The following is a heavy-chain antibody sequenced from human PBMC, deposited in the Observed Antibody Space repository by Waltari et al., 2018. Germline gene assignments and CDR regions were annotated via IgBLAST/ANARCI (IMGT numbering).Heavy chain of an antibody. D-gene: IGHD2-8*01. CDR2: ISAYNGNT. CDR3: ARDPSLMVYASYFDY. V-gene: IGHV1-18*01. J-gene: IGHJ4*02. CDR1: GYTFTSYG. Sequence: QVQLVQSGAEVKKPGASVKVSCKASGYTFTSYGISWLRQAPGQGLEWMGWISAYNGNTNYAQKLQGRVTMTTDTSTSTAYMELRSLRSDDTAVYYCARDPSLMVYASYFDYWGQGTLVTVSS.